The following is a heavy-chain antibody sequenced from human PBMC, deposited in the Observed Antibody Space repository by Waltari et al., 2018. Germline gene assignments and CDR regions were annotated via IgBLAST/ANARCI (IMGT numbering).Heavy chain of an antibody. D-gene: IGHD1-26*01. CDR3: ARDPRSGSYSGGAFDI. Sequence: QVQLQESGPGLVKPSETLSLTCTVSGGSISSYYWSWIRQPAGKGLEWIGRIYTSGSTNYNPSLKGRVTMSVETSKNQFSLKLSSVTAADTAVYYCARDPRSGSYSGGAFDIWGQGTMVTVSS. V-gene: IGHV4-4*07. CDR2: IYTSGST. J-gene: IGHJ3*02. CDR1: GGSISSYY.